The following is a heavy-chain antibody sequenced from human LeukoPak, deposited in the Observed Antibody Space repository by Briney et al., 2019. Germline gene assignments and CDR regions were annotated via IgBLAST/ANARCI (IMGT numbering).Heavy chain of an antibody. J-gene: IGHJ6*02. CDR1: GFTVSSNY. V-gene: IGHV3-53*01. CDR3: ARARTYYYDSSGYVYYYYGMDV. Sequence: GCSLRLSCAASGFTVSSNYMSWVRQAPGTGLEWVSVIYSGCSTYYADSVKGRFTISRDNSKNTLYLQMNSLRAEDTAVYYCARARTYYYDSSGYVYYYYGMDVWGQGTTVTVSS. CDR2: IYSGCST. D-gene: IGHD3-22*01.